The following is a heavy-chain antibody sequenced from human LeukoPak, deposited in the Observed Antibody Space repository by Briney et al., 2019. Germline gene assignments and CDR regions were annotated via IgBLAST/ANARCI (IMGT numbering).Heavy chain of an antibody. Sequence: GGSLRLSCAASGFTFSTYNMNWVRRTPGKGLEWVSSITTSSSYMFYADSVRGRFTISRDNSKNTLYLQMNSLRADDTAVYYCAKEIYGDSTGGRFQHWGQGTLVTVSS. J-gene: IGHJ1*01. D-gene: IGHD4-17*01. CDR3: AKEIYGDSTGGRFQH. CDR2: ITTSSSYM. CDR1: GFTFSTYN. V-gene: IGHV3-21*04.